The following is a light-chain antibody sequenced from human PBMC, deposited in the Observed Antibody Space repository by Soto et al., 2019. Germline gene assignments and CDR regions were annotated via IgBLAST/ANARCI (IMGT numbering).Light chain of an antibody. Sequence: STLLVSPVDDATLSCRASQGIGDTIAWYQHKPGQTPRLLIYDTSTRATGVPTRFSGSRAGAEFTLTINSLQSEEFAVYYCQHRSKWPLNFGQRTRLEI. J-gene: IGKJ5*01. CDR1: QGIGDT. CDR2: DTS. CDR3: QHRSKWPLN. V-gene: IGKV3-15*01.